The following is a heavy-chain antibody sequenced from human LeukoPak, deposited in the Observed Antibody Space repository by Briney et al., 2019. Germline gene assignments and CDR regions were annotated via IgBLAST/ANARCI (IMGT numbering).Heavy chain of an antibody. J-gene: IGHJ4*02. V-gene: IGHV4-34*01. CDR2: INHSGST. CDR3: ARVGISRYSFDY. CDR1: GGSFSGYY. D-gene: IGHD5-18*01. Sequence: PSETLSLICAVYGGSFSGYYWSWIRQPPGKGLEWIGEINHSGSTNYNPSLKSRVTISVDTSKNQFSLKLSSVTAADTAVYYCARVGISRYSFDYWGQGTLVTVSS.